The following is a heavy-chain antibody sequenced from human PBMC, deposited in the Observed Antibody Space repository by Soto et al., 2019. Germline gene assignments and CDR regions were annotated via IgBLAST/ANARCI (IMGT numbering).Heavy chain of an antibody. V-gene: IGHV4-39*01. CDR2: IYYSGST. J-gene: IGHJ4*02. CDR1: GGSISSSSYY. CDR3: ARLNDVTTVTNYFDY. D-gene: IGHD4-17*01. Sequence: SETLSLTCTVSGGSISSSSYYWGWIRQPPGKGLEWIGSIYYSGSTYYNPSLKSRVTISVDTSKNQFSLKLSSVTAADTAVYYCARLNDVTTVTNYFDYWGQGTLVTVSS.